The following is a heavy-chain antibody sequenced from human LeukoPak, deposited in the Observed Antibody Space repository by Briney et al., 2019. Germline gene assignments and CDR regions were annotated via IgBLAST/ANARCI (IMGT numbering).Heavy chain of an antibody. CDR2: IPDDGRI. D-gene: IGHD1-26*01. CDR1: GFTFSSHS. V-gene: IGHV3-53*01. J-gene: IGHJ3*01. CDR3: GSYRRAYDV. Sequence: GGSLRLSCAASGFTFSSHSMNWVRQAPGKGLEWVSDIPDDGRIYYADSVKGRFTNSRDHSQNKVNLQMDNLRAEDAAIYYCGSYRRAYDVWGQGTVVTVAS.